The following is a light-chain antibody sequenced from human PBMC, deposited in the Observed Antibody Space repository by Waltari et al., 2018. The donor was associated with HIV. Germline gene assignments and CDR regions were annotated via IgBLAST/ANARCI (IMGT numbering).Light chain of an antibody. Sequence: QSALTQPASVSGSPGPPITISCPGPSSDVGGYDCVSWYQQYPGQAPKLMIYEVSSRPSGVSDRFSGSKSGKTASLTISGLQTEDEAYYYCTSCTSSSTVEFGGGTKLTVL. CDR1: SSDVGGYDC. CDR2: EVS. J-gene: IGLJ3*02. CDR3: TSCTSSSTVE. V-gene: IGLV2-14*01.